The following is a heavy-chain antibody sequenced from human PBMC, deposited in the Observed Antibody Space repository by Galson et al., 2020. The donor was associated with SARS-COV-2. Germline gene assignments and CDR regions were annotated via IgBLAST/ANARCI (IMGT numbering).Heavy chain of an antibody. CDR1: GFTFSSYG. Sequence: GGSLRLSCAASGFTFSSYGMHWVRQAPGKGLEWVAVISYDGSNKYYADSVKGRFTISRDNSKNTLYMQMNSLRAEDTAVYYCAKDTAMVISYYYGMDVWGQGTTVTVSS. D-gene: IGHD5-18*01. CDR3: AKDTAMVISYYYGMDV. V-gene: IGHV3-30*18. J-gene: IGHJ6*02. CDR2: ISYDGSNK.